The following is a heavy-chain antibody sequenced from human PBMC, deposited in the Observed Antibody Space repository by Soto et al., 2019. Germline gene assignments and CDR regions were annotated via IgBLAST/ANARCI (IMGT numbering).Heavy chain of an antibody. CDR2: ISSSSSYI. CDR3: ARDWVRLGELSACALDY. J-gene: IGHJ4*02. V-gene: IGHV3-21*01. D-gene: IGHD3-16*02. Sequence: VQLVESGGGLVKHGGSLRLSCAASGFTFSSYSMNCVRQAPGKGLEWVSSISSSSSYIYYADSVKGRVTIARDNAKNSLYRQMNGLRAEDTAVYDCARDWVRLGELSACALDYWGQGTLVTVSS. CDR1: GFTFSSYS.